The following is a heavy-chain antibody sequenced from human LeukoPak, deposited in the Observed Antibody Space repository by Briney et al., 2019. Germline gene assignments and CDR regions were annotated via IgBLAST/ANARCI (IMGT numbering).Heavy chain of an antibody. V-gene: IGHV4-59*08. CDR2: IYYSGST. CDR1: GGPISSYY. CDR3: ARQFHRYYYDSSGTFDY. Sequence: PSETLSLTCTVSGGPISSYYWSWIRQPPGKGLEWIGYIYYSGSTNYNPSLKSRVTISVDTSKNQFSLKLSSVTAADTAVYYCARQFHRYYYDSSGTFDYWGQGTLVTVSS. D-gene: IGHD3-22*01. J-gene: IGHJ4*02.